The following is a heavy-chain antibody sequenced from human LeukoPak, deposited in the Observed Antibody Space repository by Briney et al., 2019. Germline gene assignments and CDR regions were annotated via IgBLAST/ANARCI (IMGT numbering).Heavy chain of an antibody. V-gene: IGHV4-30-4*01. Sequence: SETLSLTCTVSGGSIGSGDYYWSWIRQPPGKGLEWIGYIYYSGSTYYNPPLKSRVTISVDTSKNQFSLKLSSVTAADTAVYYCASRYYYDSSGYVWGQGTLVTVSS. D-gene: IGHD3-22*01. J-gene: IGHJ4*02. CDR1: GGSIGSGDYY. CDR3: ASRYYYDSSGYV. CDR2: IYYSGST.